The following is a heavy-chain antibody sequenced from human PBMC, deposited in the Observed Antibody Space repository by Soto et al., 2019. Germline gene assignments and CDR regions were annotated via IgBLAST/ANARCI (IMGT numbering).Heavy chain of an antibody. CDR2: IYYSGST. CDR1: GGSISNYY. CDR3: ARSHAGYCSSTSCYGRSGYYYYMDV. J-gene: IGHJ6*03. Sequence: SETPPLTCTVSGGSISNYYWSWIRQPQGKGLEWIGYIYYSGSTNYNPSLKSRVTISVDTSKNQFSLKLSSVTAADTAVYYCARSHAGYCSSTSCYGRSGYYYYMDVWGKGTTVTVSS. D-gene: IGHD2-2*03. V-gene: IGHV4-59*08.